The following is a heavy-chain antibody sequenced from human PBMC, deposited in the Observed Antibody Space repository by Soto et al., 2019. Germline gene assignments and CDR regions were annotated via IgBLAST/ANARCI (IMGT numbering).Heavy chain of an antibody. CDR1: GGSFRNFV. CDR3: ARDLGGEATIRF. CDR2: IIPNSGTT. Sequence: QVQLVQSGAEVKKPWSSVKVSCKASGGSFRNFVMSWVRQAPGQGLEWMGGIIPNSGTTNYAQKFQGRVTITADESTSTAYMELSVLTSDDTSLYYCARDLGGEATIRFWGQGTLVTVSS. J-gene: IGHJ4*02. V-gene: IGHV1-69*01. D-gene: IGHD3-16*01.